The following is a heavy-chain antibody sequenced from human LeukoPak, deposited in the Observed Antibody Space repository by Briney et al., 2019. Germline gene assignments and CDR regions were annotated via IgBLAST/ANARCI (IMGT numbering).Heavy chain of an antibody. CDR2: INPSGGST. V-gene: IGHV1-46*01. Sequence: ASVKVSCTASGYTFTSYYMHWGRRGPGQGLEWMGIINPSGGSTSYAQKFQGRVTMTRDTSTSTVYMELSSLRSEDTAVYYCARRWPTGAFDIWGQGTMVTVSS. D-gene: IGHD1-14*01. J-gene: IGHJ3*02. CDR1: GYTFTSYY. CDR3: ARRWPTGAFDI.